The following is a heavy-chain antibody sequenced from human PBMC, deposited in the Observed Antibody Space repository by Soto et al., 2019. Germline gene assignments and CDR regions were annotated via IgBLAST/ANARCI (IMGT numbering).Heavy chain of an antibody. CDR3: ATSAESIAAAGTYYYYYGMDV. J-gene: IGHJ6*02. CDR1: GYTLTELS. Sequence: ASVKVSCKVSGYTLTELSMHWVRQAPGKGLEWMGGFDPEDGETIYAQKLQGRVTMTEDTSTDTAYMELSSLRSEDTAVYYCATSAESIAAAGTYYYYYGMDVWGQGTTVTVSS. D-gene: IGHD6-13*01. CDR2: FDPEDGET. V-gene: IGHV1-24*01.